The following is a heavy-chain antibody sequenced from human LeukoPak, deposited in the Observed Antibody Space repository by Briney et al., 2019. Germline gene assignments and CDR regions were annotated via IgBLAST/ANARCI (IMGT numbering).Heavy chain of an antibody. J-gene: IGHJ4*02. CDR2: IKTDGSIT. V-gene: IGHV3-74*01. Sequence: GCSLRLSCAASGFSFRVYWMHWVRQAPGKGPVWVSRIKTDGSITDYADSVKGRFTISRDNSKNTLYLQMNSLRAEDTAVYYCAKVSSTYYDSSGYSDYWGQGTLVTVSS. D-gene: IGHD3-22*01. CDR3: AKVSSTYYDSSGYSDY. CDR1: GFSFRVYW.